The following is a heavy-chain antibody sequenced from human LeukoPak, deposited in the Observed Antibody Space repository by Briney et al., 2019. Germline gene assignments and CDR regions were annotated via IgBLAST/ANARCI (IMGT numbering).Heavy chain of an antibody. CDR1: GFTFSSYA. CDR3: AKARAYYDILTGYYFDY. Sequence: PGGSLRLSCAASGFTFSSYAMSWVRQAPGKGLEWVSAISGSGGSTYYADSVKGRFTISRDNSKNTLYLQMNSLRAEDTAVHYCAKARAYYDILTGYYFDYWGQGTLVTVSS. J-gene: IGHJ4*02. CDR2: ISGSGGST. V-gene: IGHV3-23*01. D-gene: IGHD3-9*01.